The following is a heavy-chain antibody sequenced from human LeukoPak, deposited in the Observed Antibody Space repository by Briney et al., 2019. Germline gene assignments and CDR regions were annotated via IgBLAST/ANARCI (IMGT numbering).Heavy chain of an antibody. V-gene: IGHV3-48*01. J-gene: IGHJ4*02. CDR2: ISSSSTI. CDR1: GFTFGIYA. CDR3: ARAGFAFSDYFGSFFDY. D-gene: IGHD3-10*01. Sequence: GGSLRLSCAASGFTFGIYAMNWVRQAPGKGLEWVSYISSSSTIYYADSVKGRFTISRDNAKNSLYLQMNSLRAEDTAVYYCARAGFAFSDYFGSFFDYWGQGTLVTVSS.